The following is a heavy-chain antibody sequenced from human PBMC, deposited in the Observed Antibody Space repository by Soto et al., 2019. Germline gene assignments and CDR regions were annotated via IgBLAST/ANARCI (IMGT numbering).Heavy chain of an antibody. CDR3: ARDWGFLEWPTAPFDP. D-gene: IGHD3-3*01. J-gene: IGHJ5*02. CDR1: GFTFSSYG. Sequence: GGSLRLSCAASGFTFSSYGMHWVRQAPGKGLEWVAVIWYDGSNKYYADSVKGRFTISRDNSKNTLYLQMNSLRAEDTAVYYCARDWGFLEWPTAPFDPWGQGTLVTVSS. CDR2: IWYDGSNK. V-gene: IGHV3-33*01.